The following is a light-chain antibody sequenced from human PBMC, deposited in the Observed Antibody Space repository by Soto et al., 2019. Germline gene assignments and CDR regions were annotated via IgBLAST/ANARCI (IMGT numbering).Light chain of an antibody. V-gene: IGLV2-14*01. CDR1: SSDVGAYNY. CDR2: EVG. J-gene: IGLJ3*02. CDR3: SSYTSSTTQV. Sequence: QSALTQPASVSGSPGQSITISCAGTSSDVGAYNYVSWYQQHPGKAPKLVIYEVGDRPSGVSNHFSGSKSGNTASLTISGLQAEDEADYYCSSYTSSTTQVFGGGTKLTVL.